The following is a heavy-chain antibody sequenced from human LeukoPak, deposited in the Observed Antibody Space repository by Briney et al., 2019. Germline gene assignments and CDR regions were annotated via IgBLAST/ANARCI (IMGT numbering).Heavy chain of an antibody. CDR1: GFTFSSYA. Sequence: GGSLRLSCAASGFTFSSYAMSWVRLAPGKGLEWVSGISGSGVGTYYADSVRGRFTISRDNSKNTLYLQMNSLRAEDTAVYYCARGGSSGWFDFDYWGQGTLVTVSS. CDR2: ISGSGVGT. V-gene: IGHV3-23*01. CDR3: ARGGSSGWFDFDY. J-gene: IGHJ4*02. D-gene: IGHD6-19*01.